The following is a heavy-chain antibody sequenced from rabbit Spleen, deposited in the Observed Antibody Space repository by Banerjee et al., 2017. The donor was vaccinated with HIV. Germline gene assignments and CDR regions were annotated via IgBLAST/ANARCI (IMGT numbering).Heavy chain of an antibody. CDR1: GFSFSSSYY. Sequence: QEQLEESGGDLVKPEGSLTLTCTASGFSFSSSYYMYWVRRAPGKGLEWIGCIYSSNSITWYASWAKGRFTISKTSSTTVTLQMTSLTDADTATYFCARGGYGGHIYSMGLWGPGTSSPS. J-gene: IGHJ4*01. CDR2: IYSSNSIT. D-gene: IGHD4-2*01. V-gene: IGHV1S45*01. CDR3: ARGGYGGHIYSMGL.